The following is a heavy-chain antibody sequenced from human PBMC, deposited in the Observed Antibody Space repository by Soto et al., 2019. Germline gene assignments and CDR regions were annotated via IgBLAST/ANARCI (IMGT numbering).Heavy chain of an antibody. Sequence: SETLSLTCTVSGGSISSYYWSWIRQPPGKGLEWIGYIYYSGSTNYNPSLKSRVTISVDTSKNQFSLELTSVTAADTAVYYCASLTYYYDSNGYDVHAFDIWGQGTKVTGSS. J-gene: IGHJ3*02. V-gene: IGHV4-59*01. CDR1: GGSISSYY. CDR2: IYYSGST. CDR3: ASLTYYYDSNGYDVHAFDI. D-gene: IGHD3-22*01.